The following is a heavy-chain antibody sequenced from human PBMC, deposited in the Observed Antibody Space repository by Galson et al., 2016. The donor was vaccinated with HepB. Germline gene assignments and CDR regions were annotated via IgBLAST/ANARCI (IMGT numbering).Heavy chain of an antibody. J-gene: IGHJ4*02. CDR3: TRGFGNDF. CDR1: GFTYNLHW. Sequence: SLRLSCAASGFTYNLHWMGWVRQVPGKGLQWVANIKQEGYEKHYVASVKGRFTISRDNAKNSLFLQMNSLRAEDTAVYYCTRGFGNDFWGQGTPVTVSS. V-gene: IGHV3-7*03. D-gene: IGHD3-3*01. CDR2: IKQEGYEK.